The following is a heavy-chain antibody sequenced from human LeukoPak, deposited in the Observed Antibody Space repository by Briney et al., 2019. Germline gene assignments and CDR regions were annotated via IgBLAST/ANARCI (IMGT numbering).Heavy chain of an antibody. CDR1: GGSFSGYY. J-gene: IGHJ4*02. Sequence: SETLSLTCAVYGGSFSGYYWSWIRQPPGKALEWIGYIYYSGSANYNPSLKSRVTISVDTSKNQFSLKLGSVTAADTAVYYCARHTVNVGNDYWGQGTLVTVSS. D-gene: IGHD4-17*01. CDR3: ARHTVNVGNDY. CDR2: IYYSGSA. V-gene: IGHV4-59*08.